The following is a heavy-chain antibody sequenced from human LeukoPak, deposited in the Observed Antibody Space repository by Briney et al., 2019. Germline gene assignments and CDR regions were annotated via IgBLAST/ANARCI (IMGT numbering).Heavy chain of an antibody. CDR1: GYSFTSHY. J-gene: IGHJ4*02. V-gene: IGHV1-2*02. D-gene: IGHD2-15*01. CDR3: GRALYCSGGSCYDVAY. CDR2: INPNSGGT. Sequence: ASVKVSCKASGYSFTSHYMHWVRQAPGQGLEWMGWINPNSGGTNYAQKFQGRVTMTRDTSISTAYMELSRLRSDDTAVYYCGRALYCSGGSCYDVAYWGQGTLVTVSS.